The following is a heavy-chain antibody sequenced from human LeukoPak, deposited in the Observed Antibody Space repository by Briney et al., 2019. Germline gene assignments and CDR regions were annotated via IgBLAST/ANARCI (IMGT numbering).Heavy chain of an antibody. D-gene: IGHD3-10*01. CDR1: GFTFSSCG. V-gene: IGHV3-23*01. CDR2: IIGNGGAT. Sequence: GGSLRLSCAASGFTFSSCGMSWVSQAPGKGLEWVSAIIGNGGATYYADSVKGRFTISRDNSKNTVYLQMDSLRAEDTAIYYCAKGGLSLFGHWGQGTLVTVSS. J-gene: IGHJ4*02. CDR3: AKGGLSLFGH.